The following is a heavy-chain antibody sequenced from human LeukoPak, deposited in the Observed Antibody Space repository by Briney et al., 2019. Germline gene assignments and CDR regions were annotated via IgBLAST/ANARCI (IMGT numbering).Heavy chain of an antibody. CDR1: GFTFYTYA. CDR2: ICGSGDST. CDR3: ARDRGGTVMVYTRGKDYYYIYV. J-gene: IGHJ6*03. V-gene: IGHV3-23*01. D-gene: IGHD2-8*01. Sequence: GGSLRLSCAASGFTFYTYAMSWVRQAPGKGLEWVSAICGSGDSTNYADSVKGRLTISRDNAKNSLYLQMNSLRAEDTAVYYCARDRGGTVMVYTRGKDYYYIYVWGKGTTFTISS.